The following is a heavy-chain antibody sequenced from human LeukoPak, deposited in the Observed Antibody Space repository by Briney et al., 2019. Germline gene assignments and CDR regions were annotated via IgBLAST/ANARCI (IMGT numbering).Heavy chain of an antibody. Sequence: PGGSLRLSCAASGFTFSTYAMHWVRQAPGKGLEWVAVISYDGSNGYYADSVKGRFTISRDNSKNTLYLQMNSLRGEDTAVYYCARDNYGFDPWGQGTLVTVSS. V-gene: IGHV3-30-3*01. J-gene: IGHJ5*02. CDR2: ISYDGSNG. CDR1: GFTFSTYA. CDR3: ARDNYGFDP. D-gene: IGHD4-11*01.